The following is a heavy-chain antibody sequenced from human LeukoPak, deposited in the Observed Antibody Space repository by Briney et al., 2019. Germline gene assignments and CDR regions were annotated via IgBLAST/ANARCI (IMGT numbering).Heavy chain of an antibody. D-gene: IGHD1-14*01. CDR2: ISSSGSTI. J-gene: IGHJ4*02. Sequence: GGSLRLSCAASGFTFSDYYMSWIRQAPGKGLEWVSYISSSGSTIYYADSVKGRFTISRDNAKNSLYLQMNSLRAEDTAVYYCARNPDSDLYYFDYWGQGTLVTVSS. CDR3: ARNPDSDLYYFDY. CDR1: GFTFSDYY. V-gene: IGHV3-11*01.